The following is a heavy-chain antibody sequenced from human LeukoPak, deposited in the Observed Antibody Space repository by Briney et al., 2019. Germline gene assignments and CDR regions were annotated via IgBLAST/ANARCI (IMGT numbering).Heavy chain of an antibody. V-gene: IGHV3-33*01. D-gene: IGHD6-19*01. Sequence: PGGSLRLSCAASGFTFSSYGMHWVRQAPGKGLEWVAVIWYDGSNKYYADSVKGRFTISRDNSKNTLYLQMNSLRAEDTAVYYCAREIGSSGWYGDAFDIWGQGTMVTVPS. J-gene: IGHJ3*02. CDR2: IWYDGSNK. CDR3: AREIGSSGWYGDAFDI. CDR1: GFTFSSYG.